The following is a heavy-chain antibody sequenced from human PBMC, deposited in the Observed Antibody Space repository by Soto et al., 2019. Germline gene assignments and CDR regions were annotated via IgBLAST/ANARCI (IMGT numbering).Heavy chain of an antibody. V-gene: IGHV1-18*04. Sequence: QVQLVQSGAEVKKPGASVKVSCKASGYAFGGYAIRWVRQAPGQGLEWMGWVSAYSGQTDYAQNLQGRVSMTTETSTSTAYMELGSLTSDDTAVYYCARPSGSYGDYAWSLAYWGQGTLVTVSS. CDR1: GYAFGGYA. D-gene: IGHD4-17*01. J-gene: IGHJ4*02. CDR2: VSAYSGQT. CDR3: ARPSGSYGDYAWSLAY.